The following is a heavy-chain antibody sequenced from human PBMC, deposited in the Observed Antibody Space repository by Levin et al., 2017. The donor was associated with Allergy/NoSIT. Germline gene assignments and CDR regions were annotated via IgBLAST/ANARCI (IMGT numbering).Heavy chain of an antibody. CDR1: GFTFSSYW. V-gene: IGHV3-7*04. CDR3: ARVSEYDYVWGSNEYYFDY. J-gene: IGHJ4*02. CDR2: IKQDGSEK. Sequence: GGSLRLSCAASGFTFSSYWMSWVRQAPGKGLEWVANIKQDGSEKYYVDSVKGRFTISRDNAKNSLYLQMNSLRAEDTAVYYCARVSEYDYVWGSNEYYFDYWGQGTLVTVSS. D-gene: IGHD3-16*01.